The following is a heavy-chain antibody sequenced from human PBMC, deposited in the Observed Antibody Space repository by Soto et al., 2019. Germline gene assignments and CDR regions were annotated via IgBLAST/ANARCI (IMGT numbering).Heavy chain of an antibody. Sequence: SETLSLTCTVSGDSISSRSYYWGWLRQPPGKALEWIGSIDHSGSTYYKSSLKSRVILSVDTSKNQFSLSLRSVTAADAPVYYCARQDGYYCGGSRCYSFDYWSQGTLVAVSS. V-gene: IGHV4-39*01. D-gene: IGHD2-15*01. CDR3: ARQDGYYCGGSRCYSFDY. J-gene: IGHJ4*02. CDR2: IDHSGST. CDR1: GDSISSRSYY.